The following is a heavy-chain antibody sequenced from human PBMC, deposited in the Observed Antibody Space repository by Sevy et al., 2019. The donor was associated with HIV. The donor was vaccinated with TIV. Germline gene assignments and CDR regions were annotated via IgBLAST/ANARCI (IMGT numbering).Heavy chain of an antibody. CDR3: ARDGRLGGTPSSGYYYTGLAFDY. V-gene: IGHV3-33*01. CDR1: GFTFSSYG. D-gene: IGHD3-22*01. J-gene: IGHJ4*02. Sequence: GGSLRLSCAASGFTFSSYGMHWVRQAPGKGLEWVAVIWYDGSNKYYADSVKGRFTISRDNSKNTLYLQMNSLRAEDTAVYYCARDGRLGGTPSSGYYYTGLAFDYWGQGTLVTVSS. CDR2: IWYDGSNK.